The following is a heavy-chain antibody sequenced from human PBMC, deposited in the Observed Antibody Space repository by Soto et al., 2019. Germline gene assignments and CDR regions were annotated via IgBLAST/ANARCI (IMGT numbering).Heavy chain of an antibody. CDR2: LSGSGGDT. V-gene: IGHV3-23*01. CDR3: AKRGGYDYVWKSYRPDY. Sequence: LRLSCVASGFTFSSYGMSWVRQAPGKGLEWVSTLSGSGGDTHYADSVNGRFTISRDKSKNTLYLQMDRLRVEDTAVYYCAKRGGYDYVWKSYRPDYWGQGTLVTVSS. CDR1: GFTFSSYG. J-gene: IGHJ4*02. D-gene: IGHD3-16*02.